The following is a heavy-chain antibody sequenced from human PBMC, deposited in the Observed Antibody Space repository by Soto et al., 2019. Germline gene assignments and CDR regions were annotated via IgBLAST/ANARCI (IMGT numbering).Heavy chain of an antibody. CDR1: GFTFSSYD. D-gene: IGHD6-13*01. V-gene: IGHV3-13*01. CDR2: IGTAGDT. Sequence: GGSLRLSCAASGFTFSSYDMHWVRQATGKGLEWVSAIGTAGDTYYPGSVKGRFTISRENAKNSLYLQMNSLRAGDTAVYYCARGVSSWYYHYYYGMDVWGQGXTVTVYS. J-gene: IGHJ6*02. CDR3: ARGVSSWYYHYYYGMDV.